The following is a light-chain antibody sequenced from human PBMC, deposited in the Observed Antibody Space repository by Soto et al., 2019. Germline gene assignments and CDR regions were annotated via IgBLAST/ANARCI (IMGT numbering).Light chain of an antibody. CDR3: SSYTSRSTLGV. J-gene: IGLJ2*01. CDR2: DVS. V-gene: IGLV2-14*03. CDR1: NSEIGGYNY. Sequence: QSVLTQPASVSGSPRQSITISCTGTNSEIGGYNYVSWYQQHPGKAPKLMIYDVSNRPSGVSYRFSGSKSGNTASLTISGLQAEDEADYYCSSYTSRSTLGVFGGGTKLTVL.